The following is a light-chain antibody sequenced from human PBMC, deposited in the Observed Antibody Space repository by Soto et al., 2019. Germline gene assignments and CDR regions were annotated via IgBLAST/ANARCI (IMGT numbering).Light chain of an antibody. J-gene: IGLJ1*01. CDR2: DVN. CDR1: SSDVGAYNF. Sequence: QSVLAQPHSVSGPPGQSVTISCTGTSSDVGAYNFASWYQQRPGTAPRLIIYDVNKRPSGVPDRFSGSKSGNTASLTISGLQAEDEADYYCCSYAGNYKYVFGSGTKVTVL. V-gene: IGLV2-11*01. CDR3: CSYAGNYKYV.